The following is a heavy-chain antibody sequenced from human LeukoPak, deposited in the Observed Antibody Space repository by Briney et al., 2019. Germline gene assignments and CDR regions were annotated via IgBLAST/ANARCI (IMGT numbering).Heavy chain of an antibody. J-gene: IGHJ4*02. CDR3: ASLGYCSSTSCQTDY. Sequence: ASVKVSCKASGYTFTSYGISWVRQAPGQGLEWMGWISAYNGNTNYAQKLQGRVTITRDTSASTAYMELSSLRSEDTAVYYCASLGYCSSTSCQTDYWGQGTLVTVSS. D-gene: IGHD2-2*01. CDR2: ISAYNGNT. CDR1: GYTFTSYG. V-gene: IGHV1-18*01.